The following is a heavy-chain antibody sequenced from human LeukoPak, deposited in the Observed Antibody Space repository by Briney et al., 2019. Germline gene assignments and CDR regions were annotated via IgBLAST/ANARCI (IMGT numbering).Heavy chain of an antibody. CDR1: GGSISSYY. CDR2: IYYSGST. J-gene: IGHJ3*02. D-gene: IGHD1-1*01. CDR3: ASSPGGTGAFDI. Sequence: SETLSLTCTVSGGSISSYYWSWIRQPPGKGLEWIGYIYYSGSTNYNPSLKSRLTVSVDTSKNQFSLKLSSVTAADTAVYYCASSPGGTGAFDIWGQGTMVTVSS. V-gene: IGHV4-59*01.